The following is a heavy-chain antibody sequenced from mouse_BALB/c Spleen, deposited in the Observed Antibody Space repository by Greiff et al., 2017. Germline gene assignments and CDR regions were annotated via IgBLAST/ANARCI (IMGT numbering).Heavy chain of an antibody. CDR1: GFSLTSYG. CDR3: ASDYDAAWFAY. J-gene: IGHJ3*01. D-gene: IGHD2-4*01. V-gene: IGHV2-2*02. Sequence: QVQLQQSGPGLVQPSQSLSITCTVSGFSLTSYGVHWVRQSPGKGLEWLGVIWSGGSTDYNAAFISRLSISKDNSKSQVFFKMNSLQANDTAIYYCASDYDAAWFAYWGQGTLVTVSA. CDR2: IWSGGST.